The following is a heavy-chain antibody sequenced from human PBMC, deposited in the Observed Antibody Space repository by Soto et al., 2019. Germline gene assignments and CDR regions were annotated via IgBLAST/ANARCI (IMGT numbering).Heavy chain of an antibody. J-gene: IGHJ4*02. CDR3: AGGTGWFIVD. V-gene: IGHV3-7*02. CDR2: IKQDGTEK. Sequence: EVQLVESGGGLVQPGGSLRLSCAASGFTFSSYWMNWVRQAPGKGLEWVANIKQDGTEKHYVDSVKDRFTISRDNAKSSLHLQLNSLRADDSAVDYCAGGTGWFIVDWGQGTLVTVSS. D-gene: IGHD6-19*01. CDR1: GFTFSSYW.